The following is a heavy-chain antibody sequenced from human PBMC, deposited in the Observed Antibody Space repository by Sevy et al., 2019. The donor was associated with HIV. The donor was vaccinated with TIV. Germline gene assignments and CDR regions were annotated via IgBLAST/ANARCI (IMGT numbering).Heavy chain of an antibody. V-gene: IGHV3-33*01. J-gene: IGHJ4*02. CDR3: ARESLAVAGIGYYFNY. CDR2: IWYDGTNK. CDR1: GFSISGYG. Sequence: GSLRLSCTASGFSISGYGMHWVRQVPGKGLEWVAIIWYDGTNKDYTDSVKGRFTITRDNSKNTLYLQMNSLRVEDTAVYYCARESLAVAGIGYYFNYWGQRTLVTVSS. D-gene: IGHD6-19*01.